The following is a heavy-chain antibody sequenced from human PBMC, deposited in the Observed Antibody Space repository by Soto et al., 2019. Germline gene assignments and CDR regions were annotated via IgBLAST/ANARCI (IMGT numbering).Heavy chain of an antibody. D-gene: IGHD2-2*02. CDR1: GFTFSSYE. Sequence: LRLSCAASGFTFSSYEMNWVRQAPGKGLEWVSYISSSGSTIYYADSVKGRFTISRDNAKNSLYLQMNGLRAEDTAVYYCARDPIPRYCSSTSCYIYWGQGTLVTVSS. CDR3: ARDPIPRYCSSTSCYIY. CDR2: ISSSGSTI. V-gene: IGHV3-48*03. J-gene: IGHJ4*02.